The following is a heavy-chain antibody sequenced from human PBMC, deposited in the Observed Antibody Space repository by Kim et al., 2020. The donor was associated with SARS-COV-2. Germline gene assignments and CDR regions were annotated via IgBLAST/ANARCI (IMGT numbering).Heavy chain of an antibody. D-gene: IGHD1-26*01. V-gene: IGHV1-18*01. CDR3: ARDRLELLRFPVDS. Sequence: AQKLQGRVTMTTDTSTSTAYMELRSLRSGDTAVYYCARDRLELLRFPVDSWGQGTLVTVSS. J-gene: IGHJ4*02.